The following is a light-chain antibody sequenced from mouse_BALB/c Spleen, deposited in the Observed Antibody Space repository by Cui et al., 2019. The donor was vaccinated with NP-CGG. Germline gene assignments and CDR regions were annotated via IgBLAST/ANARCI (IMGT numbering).Light chain of an antibody. CDR1: TGAVTTSNY. CDR3: ALWYSNHWV. J-gene: IGLJ1*01. CDR2: GTN. Sequence: QTVLLQESAPTTSPGETVTFTCRSSTGAVTTSNYANWVQEKPDHLFTGLIGGTNNRAPGVPARFSGSLIGDKAALTITGAQTEDEAIYFCALWYSNHWVFGGGTKLTVL. V-gene: IGLV1*01.